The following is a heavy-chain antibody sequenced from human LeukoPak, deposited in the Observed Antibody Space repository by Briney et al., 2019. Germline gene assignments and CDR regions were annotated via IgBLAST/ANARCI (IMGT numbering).Heavy chain of an antibody. Sequence: GGSLRLSCAASGFTFSNSGMHWVRQAPGKGLEWVANIWFDGRHGKYADSVKGRLTISRDNSQQTLYLQMNSLRAEDTAVYYCARDLSHQYSGMDLWGIGTSVTVSS. CDR2: IWFDGRHG. CDR3: ARDLSHQYSGMDL. J-gene: IGHJ6*03. V-gene: IGHV3-33*01. CDR1: GFTFSNSG. D-gene: IGHD3-10*01.